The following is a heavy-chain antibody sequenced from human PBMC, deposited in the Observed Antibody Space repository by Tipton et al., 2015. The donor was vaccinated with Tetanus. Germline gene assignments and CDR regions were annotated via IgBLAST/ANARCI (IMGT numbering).Heavy chain of an antibody. CDR1: GFIFSNYN. V-gene: IGHV3-21*01. CDR3: ARQDKRFVGYYDALDV. D-gene: IGHD3-3*01. CDR2: ISSTSTYI. Sequence: SLRLSCEVSGFIFSNYNMNWVRQAPGKGLEWVASISSTSTYIYYADSVRGRFTISRDNAKNSLYLQMNSLRAEDTAVYYCARQDKRFVGYYDALDVWGQGTTVTVSS. J-gene: IGHJ6*02.